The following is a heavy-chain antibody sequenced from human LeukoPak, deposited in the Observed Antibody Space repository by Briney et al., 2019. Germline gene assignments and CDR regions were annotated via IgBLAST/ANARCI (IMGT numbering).Heavy chain of an antibody. CDR2: INPNSGGT. V-gene: IGHV1-2*02. CDR1: GYTFTGYY. J-gene: IGHJ4*02. CDR3: ARVSRGGYSDFDY. D-gene: IGHD3-22*01. Sequence: GASVKVSCKASGYTFTGYYMHWVRQAPGQGLEWMGWINPNSGGTNYAQKFQGRVTMTRDTSISTAYMELSRLRSDDTAVYYCARVSRGGYSDFDYWGQGTLVTVSS.